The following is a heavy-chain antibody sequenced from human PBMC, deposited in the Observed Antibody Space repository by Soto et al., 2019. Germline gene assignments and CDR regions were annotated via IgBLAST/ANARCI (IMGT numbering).Heavy chain of an antibody. J-gene: IGHJ4*02. D-gene: IGHD3-10*01. V-gene: IGHV4-38-2*01. CDR3: ARVPRGSGSVIDY. CDR1: AYSISSAYY. CDR2: IHHSGST. Sequence: SETLSLTCAVSAYSISSAYYWGCIRQPPGEGLQWIGSIHHSGSTYYNPSLKSRVTISVDTSKNQFSLRLSSVTAADTAVYYCARVPRGSGSVIDYWGPGTLVTVSS.